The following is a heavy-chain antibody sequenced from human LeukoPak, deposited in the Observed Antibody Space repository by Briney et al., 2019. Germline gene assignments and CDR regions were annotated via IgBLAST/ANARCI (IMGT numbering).Heavy chain of an antibody. J-gene: IGHJ4*02. CDR3: ARAGDYGDYIDY. CDR1: GFTFSSYS. D-gene: IGHD4-17*01. Sequence: KPGGSLRLSCAASGFTFSSYSMNWVRQAPGKGLEWVSSISSSSSYIYYADSVKGRFTISRDNAKNSLYLQMNSLRAEDTAVYYCARAGDYGDYIDYWGQGTLVTVSS. V-gene: IGHV3-21*01. CDR2: ISSSSSYI.